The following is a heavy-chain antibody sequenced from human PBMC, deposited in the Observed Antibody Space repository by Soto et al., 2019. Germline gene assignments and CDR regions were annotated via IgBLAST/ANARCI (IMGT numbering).Heavy chain of an antibody. CDR2: MNPNSGNT. Sequence: QVQLVQTGAEVKKPGASVKVSCKASGYTFTSYDINWVRQATGQGLEWMGWMNPNSGNTGYAQKFQGRVTMTRNTTISTAHMELSSLRSADTAMYYCARSTNDYGDRHWGQGTLVTVSS. CDR3: ARSTNDYGDRH. D-gene: IGHD4-17*01. J-gene: IGHJ4*02. V-gene: IGHV1-8*01. CDR1: GYTFTSYD.